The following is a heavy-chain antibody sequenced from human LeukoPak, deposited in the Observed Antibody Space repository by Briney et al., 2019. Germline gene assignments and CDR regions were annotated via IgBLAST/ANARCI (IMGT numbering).Heavy chain of an antibody. D-gene: IGHD3-3*02. CDR1: GFTFSSYA. J-gene: IGHJ4*02. Sequence: PGGSLRLSCAASGFTFSSYAMNWVRQAPGKGLEWISTIGGSDNSTYYADSVKGRFTITRDNSKNTLYLQMNSLRAADTAVYYCAKAKSHFWSALDYWGQGTLVTVSS. CDR2: IGGSDNST. V-gene: IGHV3-23*01. CDR3: AKAKSHFWSALDY.